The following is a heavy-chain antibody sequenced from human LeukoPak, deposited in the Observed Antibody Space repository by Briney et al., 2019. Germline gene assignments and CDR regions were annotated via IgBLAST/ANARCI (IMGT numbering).Heavy chain of an antibody. J-gene: IGHJ4*02. D-gene: IGHD4-17*01. CDR1: GFTFSSYG. CDR3: AREGGHGDYESRSPHFDY. V-gene: IGHV3-30*03. Sequence: GGSLRLSCAASGFTFSSYGMHWVRQAPGKGLEWVAVISYDGSNKYYADSVKGRFTISRDNAKNSLYLQMNSLRAEDTAVYYCAREGGHGDYESRSPHFDYWGQGTLVTVSS. CDR2: ISYDGSNK.